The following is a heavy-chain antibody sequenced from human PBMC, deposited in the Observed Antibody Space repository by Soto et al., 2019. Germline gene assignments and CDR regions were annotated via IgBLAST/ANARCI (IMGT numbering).Heavy chain of an antibody. D-gene: IGHD6-19*01. CDR1: GGTFSSYA. CDR2: IIPIYGTA. CDR3: ARDLAVAATRGYNWFDP. J-gene: IGHJ5*02. Sequence: QVQLVQSGAEVKKPGSSVKVSCKASGGTFSSYAISWVRQAPGQGLEGMGGIIPIYGTANYAQNFQGRVTINADESTSTAYMELSSLRSEDTAVYYCARDLAVAATRGYNWFDPWGQGTLVTVSS. V-gene: IGHV1-69*01.